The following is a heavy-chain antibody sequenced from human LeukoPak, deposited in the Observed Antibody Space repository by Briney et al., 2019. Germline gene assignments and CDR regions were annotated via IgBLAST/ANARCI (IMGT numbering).Heavy chain of an antibody. CDR3: ARDRYYGSGTYDY. CDR2: ISSSGSTI. V-gene: IGHV3-48*03. CDR1: GFTFSSYE. D-gene: IGHD3-10*01. J-gene: IGHJ4*02. Sequence: GGALRLSCAASGFTFSSYEMNWVRQAPGKGLEWGSYISSSGSTIYYADSVKGRFTISRDNAKNSLYLQMNSLRAEDTAVYYCARDRYYGSGTYDYWGQGTLVTVSS.